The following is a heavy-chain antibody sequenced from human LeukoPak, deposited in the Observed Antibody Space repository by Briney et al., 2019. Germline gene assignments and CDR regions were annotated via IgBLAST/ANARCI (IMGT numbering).Heavy chain of an antibody. Sequence: PSETLSLTCTVSGVSISSSNSYWGWIRQPPGKGLEWIGYIYYSGSTNYNPSLKSRVTISEDTSKNQFSLKLSSVTAADTAVYYCARDLYVYMDVWGKGTTVTVSS. CDR1: GVSISSSNSY. CDR2: IYYSGST. J-gene: IGHJ6*03. V-gene: IGHV4-61*01. D-gene: IGHD3-16*01. CDR3: ARDLYVYMDV.